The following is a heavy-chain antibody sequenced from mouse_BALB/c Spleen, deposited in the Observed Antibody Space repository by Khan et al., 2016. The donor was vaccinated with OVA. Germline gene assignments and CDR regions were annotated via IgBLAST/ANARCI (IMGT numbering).Heavy chain of an antibody. Sequence: QVKLQQSGAELARPGASVKLSCKASGYTLTDYYINWGKQRTGQGLEWIGEISPGSGDTYYNEKFKGKATLTADKPSSTVYMQLSSLTAEASAVYFCARRNYFGYTFAYWGQGTLVTVSA. CDR3: ARRNYFGYTFAY. J-gene: IGHJ3*01. D-gene: IGHD1-2*01. CDR2: ISPGSGDT. CDR1: GYTLTDYY. V-gene: IGHV1-77*01.